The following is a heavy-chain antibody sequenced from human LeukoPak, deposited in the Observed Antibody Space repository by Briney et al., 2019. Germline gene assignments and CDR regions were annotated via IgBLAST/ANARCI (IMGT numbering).Heavy chain of an antibody. Sequence: GGSLRLSCAASGFTFSTYGMHWVRQAPGKGLEWVAFIRYDAINKYYADSVKGRFTISRDNSKNTLYLQMNSLRAEDTAVYYCAKDRAPIVATNTFDYWGQGTLVTVSS. J-gene: IGHJ4*02. V-gene: IGHV3-30*02. CDR2: IRYDAINK. D-gene: IGHD5-12*01. CDR1: GFTFSTYG. CDR3: AKDRAPIVATNTFDY.